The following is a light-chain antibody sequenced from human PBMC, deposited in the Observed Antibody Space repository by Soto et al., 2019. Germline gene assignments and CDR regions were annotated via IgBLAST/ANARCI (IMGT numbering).Light chain of an antibody. Sequence: EIVMTQSPATLSVSPGGRATLSCRASQSVSINLAWYQQRPGQAPRLLIYGASTRATGIPDRFSGSGSGTDFTLTISRLEPEDFAVYYCQQCGSSSTFGQGTRLGF. CDR2: GAS. CDR1: QSVSIN. J-gene: IGKJ5*01. CDR3: QQCGSSST. V-gene: IGKV3-15*01.